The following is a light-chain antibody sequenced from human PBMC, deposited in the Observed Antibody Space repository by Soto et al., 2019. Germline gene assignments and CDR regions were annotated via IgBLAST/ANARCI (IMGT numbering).Light chain of an antibody. V-gene: IGLV2-23*01. Sequence: QSVLTQPASVSGSPGQSITISCTGTSSDVGNYNLVSWYQHDPGKAPKLLIYEGSKRPSGVSDHFSGSKSGNTASLTISGLQAEDEADYYCCSYASSSTYVFGTGTKLTVL. CDR1: SSDVGNYNL. CDR3: CSYASSSTYV. CDR2: EGS. J-gene: IGLJ1*01.